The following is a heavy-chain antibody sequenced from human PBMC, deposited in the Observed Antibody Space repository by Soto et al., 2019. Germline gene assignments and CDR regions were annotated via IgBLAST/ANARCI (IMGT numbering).Heavy chain of an antibody. Sequence: QVQLQESGPGLVKALETLSLTCTVSGGSINDFYWSWIRQPPGKGLEWIGYIYYSGSTDYNPSLKGRVTISVDTSKNQFSLKLRSVTAADTAVYYCARVGGVAARTFDYWGQGTLVTVSS. CDR2: IYYSGST. V-gene: IGHV4-59*01. J-gene: IGHJ4*02. D-gene: IGHD6-6*01. CDR1: GGSINDFY. CDR3: ARVGGVAARTFDY.